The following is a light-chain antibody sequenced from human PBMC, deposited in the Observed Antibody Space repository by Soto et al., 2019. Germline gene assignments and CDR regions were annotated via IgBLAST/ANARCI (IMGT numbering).Light chain of an antibody. Sequence: QSALTQPPSASGSPGQSVTISCTGTISDIGTYYYVSWYQQHPGKAPKLIIYEVSERPSGVPDRFSGSKSGNTASLTVSGLQAEDEDHYYRSSYAGTKTLVFGGGTKLTVL. V-gene: IGLV2-8*01. CDR1: ISDIGTYYY. CDR3: SSYAGTKTLV. J-gene: IGLJ2*01. CDR2: EVS.